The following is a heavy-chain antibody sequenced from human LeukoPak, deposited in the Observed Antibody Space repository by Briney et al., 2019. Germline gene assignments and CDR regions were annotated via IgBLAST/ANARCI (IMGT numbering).Heavy chain of an antibody. CDR1: GGTFSSYA. D-gene: IGHD2-2*01. V-gene: IGHV1-69*04. CDR2: IIPIFGIA. CDR3: ARSLHSPDIVVVPAATEYNWFDP. J-gene: IGHJ5*02. Sequence: ASVKVSCKASGGTFSSYAISWVRQAPGQGLEWMGRIIPIFGIANYAQKFQGRVTITADKSTSTAYMELSSLRSEDTAVYYCARSLHSPDIVVVPAATEYNWFDPWGQGTLVTVSS.